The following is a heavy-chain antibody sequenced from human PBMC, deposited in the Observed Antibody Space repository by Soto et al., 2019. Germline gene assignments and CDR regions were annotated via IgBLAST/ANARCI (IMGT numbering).Heavy chain of an antibody. CDR3: ARHGLGYCTNGVCYPIDY. CDR1: GFTFSSYS. J-gene: IGHJ4*02. D-gene: IGHD2-8*01. V-gene: IGHV3-21*01. Sequence: GGSLRLSCAASGFTFSSYSMNWVRQAPGKGLEWVSSISSSSSYIYYADSVKGRFTISRDNAKNSLYLQMNSLRAEDTAVYYCARHGLGYCTNGVCYPIDYWGQGTLVTVS. CDR2: ISSSSSYI.